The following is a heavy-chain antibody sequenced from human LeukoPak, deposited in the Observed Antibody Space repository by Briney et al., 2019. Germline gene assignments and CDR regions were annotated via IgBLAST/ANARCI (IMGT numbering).Heavy chain of an antibody. CDR1: GFTFSSYA. V-gene: IGHV3-23*01. D-gene: IGHD4-23*01. Sequence: GGSLRLSCAASGFTFSSYAMSWVRQAPGKGLEWVSAISVSGGSTYYADSVKGRFTISRDNSKNTLYLQMNTLRDEATAVYYCAKNQATTVVTRLYYFDYWGQGTLVTVSS. CDR3: AKNQATTVVTRLYYFDY. CDR2: ISVSGGST. J-gene: IGHJ4*02.